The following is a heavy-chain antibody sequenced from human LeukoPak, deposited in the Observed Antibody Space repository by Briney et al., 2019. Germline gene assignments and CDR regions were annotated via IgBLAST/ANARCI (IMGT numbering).Heavy chain of an antibody. CDR1: GFTFSSYS. Sequence: GGSLRLSCAASGFTFSSYSMNWVRQAPGKGLEWVSSISSSSSYIYYADSVKGRFTTSRDNAKNSLYLQMNSLRAEDTAVYYCAKGGLGIGYCTSTSCYTGFDYWGQGTLVTVSS. V-gene: IGHV3-21*01. J-gene: IGHJ4*02. D-gene: IGHD2-2*02. CDR3: AKGGLGIGYCTSTSCYTGFDY. CDR2: ISSSSSYI.